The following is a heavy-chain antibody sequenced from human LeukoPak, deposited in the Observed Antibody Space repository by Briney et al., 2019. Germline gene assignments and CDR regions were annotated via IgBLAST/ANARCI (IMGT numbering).Heavy chain of an antibody. CDR1: GYSISSGYY. D-gene: IGHD2-15*01. CDR2: IYHSGST. V-gene: IGHV4-38-2*01. J-gene: IGHJ4*02. CDR3: ARHGGIVVVVAATDY. Sequence: SETLSLSCAVSGYSISSGYYWGWIRQPPGKGLGWIGRIYHSGSTYYNPSLKSRVTISVDTSKNQFSLKLSSVTAADTAVYYCARHGGIVVVVAATDYGGQGTLVTVSS.